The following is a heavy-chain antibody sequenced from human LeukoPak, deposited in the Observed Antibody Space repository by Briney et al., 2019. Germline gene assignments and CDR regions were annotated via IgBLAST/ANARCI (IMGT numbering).Heavy chain of an antibody. CDR3: AREVITAQNFYY. Sequence: PSETLSLTCAVYGGSFSGYYWSWIRQPPGKGLEWIGEINHSGSTNYNPPLKSRVTISVDTSKNQFSLKLSSVTAADTAVYYCAREVITAQNFYYWGQGTLVTVSS. CDR1: GGSFSGYY. D-gene: IGHD1-20*01. CDR2: INHSGST. J-gene: IGHJ4*02. V-gene: IGHV4-34*01.